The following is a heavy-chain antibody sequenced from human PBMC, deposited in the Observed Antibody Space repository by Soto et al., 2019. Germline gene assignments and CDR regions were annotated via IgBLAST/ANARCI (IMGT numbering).Heavy chain of an antibody. V-gene: IGHV3-30*03. Sequence: QVQLVESGGGVIQPGMSPRLSCAASGFTFSNYGIHWVRQPAGKGMEWVAVVANDGTVTYYADSVKGRFTISRNNAKNTAYLQMDSLRDDDTAIYYCARDREAVAGPFDYWGQGTLVTVSS. J-gene: IGHJ4*02. CDR1: GFTFSNYG. CDR2: VANDGTVT. D-gene: IGHD6-19*01. CDR3: ARDREAVAGPFDY.